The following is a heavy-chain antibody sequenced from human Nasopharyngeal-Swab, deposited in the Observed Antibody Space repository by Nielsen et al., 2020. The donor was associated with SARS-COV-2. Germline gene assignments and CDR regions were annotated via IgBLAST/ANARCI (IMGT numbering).Heavy chain of an antibody. Sequence: GGSLRLSCAASGFTFINYAMAWVRQAPGKGLEWVSIIYSNDTGTYYADSLKGRFTISRDDSENTLFLQMNSLRAEDTAVYYCVKVCYEGYLYYFDYWGQGSLVTVSS. CDR1: GFTFINYA. D-gene: IGHD3-16*01. J-gene: IGHJ4*02. CDR2: IYSNDTGT. CDR3: VKVCYEGYLYYFDY. V-gene: IGHV3-23*03.